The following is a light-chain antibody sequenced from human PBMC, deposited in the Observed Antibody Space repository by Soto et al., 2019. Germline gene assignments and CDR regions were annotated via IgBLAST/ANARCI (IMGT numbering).Light chain of an antibody. Sequence: EVMLSLSLDTPSLYPGERATLSCRAARSVGTRLAWYQHKTGRAPRLLISGASSRATGIPDRFTGSGSGTDFTLTISSLEPEDFAVYYCQQYGTSPRTFGQ. CDR1: RSVGTR. J-gene: IGKJ1*01. CDR2: GAS. CDR3: QQYGTSPRT. V-gene: IGKV3-20*01.